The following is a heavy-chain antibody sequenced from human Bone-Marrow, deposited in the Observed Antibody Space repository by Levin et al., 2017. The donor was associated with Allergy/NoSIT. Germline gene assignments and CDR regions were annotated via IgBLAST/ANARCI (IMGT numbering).Heavy chain of an antibody. Sequence: LSLTCAASGFTVSSNYMSWVRQAPGKGLEWVSVVYSDGSTSYADSVKGRFTISRDNSKNTLYLQMDSLRAEDTAVYYCARGVSNSWYGDIWGQGTLVTVSS. CDR2: VYSDGST. J-gene: IGHJ4*02. CDR1: GFTVSSNY. CDR3: ARGVSNSWYGDI. V-gene: IGHV3-66*01. D-gene: IGHD6-13*01.